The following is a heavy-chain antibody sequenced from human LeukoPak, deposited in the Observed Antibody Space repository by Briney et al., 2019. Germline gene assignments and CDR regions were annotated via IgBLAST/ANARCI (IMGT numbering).Heavy chain of an antibody. V-gene: IGHV1-2*02. CDR2: INPNSGGT. CDR3: ATPVGDYYGSGTEGWFDP. J-gene: IGHJ5*02. CDR1: GYTFTGYY. Sequence: GASVKVSCKASGYTFTGYYMHWVRQAPGQGLEWMGWINPNSGGTNYAQKFQGRVTMTRDTSISTAYMELSRLRSDDTAVYYCATPVGDYYGSGTEGWFDPWGQGTLVTVSS. D-gene: IGHD3-10*01.